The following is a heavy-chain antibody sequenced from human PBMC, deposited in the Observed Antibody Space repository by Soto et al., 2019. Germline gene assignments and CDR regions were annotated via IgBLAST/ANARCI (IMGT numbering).Heavy chain of an antibody. CDR1: GGSISSGDYY. CDR3: ARARSLLRYFDWAHWFDP. V-gene: IGHV4-30-4*01. Sequence: SSETLSLTCTVSGGSISSGDYYWSWIRQPPGKGLEWIGYIYYSGSTYYNPSLKSRVTISVDTSKNQFSLKLSSVTAADTAVYYCARARSLLRYFDWAHWFDPWGQGTLVTVSS. J-gene: IGHJ5*02. CDR2: IYYSGST. D-gene: IGHD3-9*01.